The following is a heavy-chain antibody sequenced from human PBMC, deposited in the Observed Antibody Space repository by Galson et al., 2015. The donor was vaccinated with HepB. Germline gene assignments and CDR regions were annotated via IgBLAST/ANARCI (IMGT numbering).Heavy chain of an antibody. J-gene: IGHJ4*02. CDR3: ARGPYDFWSGYPSLRYYFDY. V-gene: IGHV3-7*03. CDR2: IKQDGSEK. D-gene: IGHD3-3*01. CDR1: GFTFSSYW. Sequence: SLRLSCAASGFTFSSYWMSWVRQAPGKGLEWVANIKQDGSEKYYVDSVKGRFTISRDNAKNSLYLQMNSLRAEDTAVYYCARGPYDFWSGYPSLRYYFDYWGQGTLVTVSS.